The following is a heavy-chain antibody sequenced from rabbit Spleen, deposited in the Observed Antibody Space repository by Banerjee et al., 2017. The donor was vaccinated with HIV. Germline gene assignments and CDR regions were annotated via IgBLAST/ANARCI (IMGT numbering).Heavy chain of an antibody. CDR3: ARGSATMTMVITGFYLGL. CDR1: GFSFSSSYY. D-gene: IGHD2-1*01. V-gene: IGHV1S40*01. CDR2: IYAGGSGST. J-gene: IGHJ4*01. Sequence: QSLEESGGGLVQPEGSLTLTCTASGFSFSSSYYMCWVRQAPGKGLEWIACIYAGGSGSTAYASWARGRFTVSKTSSTTVTLQLNSLTAADTATYFCARGSATMTMVITGFYLGLWGQGTLVTVS.